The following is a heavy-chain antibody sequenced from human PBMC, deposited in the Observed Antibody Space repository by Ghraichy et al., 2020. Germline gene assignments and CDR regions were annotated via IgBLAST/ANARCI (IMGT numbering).Heavy chain of an antibody. Sequence: GGSLRLSCAASGFTFRNYAMSWVRQAPGKGLEWVSTVTGSGDSTYYADSVKGRFTISRDNSKNMVYLQMNSLRAEDTALYYCAQVIAAAGTGYWGQGALVTVSS. CDR2: VTGSGDST. CDR1: GFTFRNYA. J-gene: IGHJ4*02. V-gene: IGHV3-23*01. CDR3: AQVIAAAGTGY. D-gene: IGHD6-13*01.